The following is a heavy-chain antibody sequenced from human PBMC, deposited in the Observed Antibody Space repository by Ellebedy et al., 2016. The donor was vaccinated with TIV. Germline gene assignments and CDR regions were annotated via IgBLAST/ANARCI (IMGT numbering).Heavy chain of an antibody. D-gene: IGHD6-13*01. CDR1: GFTFSSYW. CDR2: INQDGTEK. Sequence: GGSLRLSCTASGFTFSSYWMSWVRQAPGKGLEWVARINQDGTEKYYVDSVKGRFTISRDNAKNSLYLQMNSLRAEDTAVYYCARGSDRSSWYLNWFDPWGQGTLVTVSS. V-gene: IGHV3-7*01. CDR3: ARGSDRSSWYLNWFDP. J-gene: IGHJ5*02.